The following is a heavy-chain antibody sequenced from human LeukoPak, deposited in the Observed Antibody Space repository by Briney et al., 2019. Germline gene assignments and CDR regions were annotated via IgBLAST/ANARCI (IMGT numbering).Heavy chain of an antibody. CDR3: ARESTDYYDSSGYYYGPVY. J-gene: IGHJ4*02. Sequence: AASVKVSCTASGGTFSTYAISWVLQAPGQGLEWMGGIIPIFGAANYAQKFQGRVTITADESTSTAYLELSNLRSEDTAVYYCARESTDYYDSSGYYYGPVYWGQGTLVTVSS. CDR1: GGTFSTYA. V-gene: IGHV1-69*13. D-gene: IGHD3-22*01. CDR2: IIPIFGAA.